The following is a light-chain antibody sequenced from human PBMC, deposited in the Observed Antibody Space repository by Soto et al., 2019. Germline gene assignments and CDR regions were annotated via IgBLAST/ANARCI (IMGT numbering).Light chain of an antibody. CDR1: QTISTY. V-gene: IGKV1-39*01. CDR3: QHSFNLPYT. CDR2: AAS. Sequence: DIQMTQSPSSLSASVGDRVTITCRASQTISTYLNWYQQNPGKAPKLLIYAASNLQSGVPSRFSGSVSRTDFTLTINSLQPEDFATYYCQHSFNLPYTFGQGTKLEIK. J-gene: IGKJ2*01.